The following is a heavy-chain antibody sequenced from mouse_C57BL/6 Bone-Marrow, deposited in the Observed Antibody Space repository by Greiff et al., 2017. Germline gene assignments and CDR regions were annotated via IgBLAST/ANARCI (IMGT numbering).Heavy chain of an antibody. CDR3: ARRGDGYYGLGPYFDY. D-gene: IGHD2-3*01. V-gene: IGHV1-26*01. Sequence: VQLQQSGPELVKPGASVKISCKASGYTFTDYYMNWVKQSHGKSLEWIGDINPNNGGTSYNQKFKGKATLTVDKSSSTAYMELRSLTSEDSAVYYCARRGDGYYGLGPYFDYWGQGTTLTVSS. CDR2: INPNNGGT. CDR1: GYTFTDYY. J-gene: IGHJ2*01.